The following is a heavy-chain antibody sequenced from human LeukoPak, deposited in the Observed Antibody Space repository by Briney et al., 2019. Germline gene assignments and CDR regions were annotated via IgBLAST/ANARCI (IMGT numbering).Heavy chain of an antibody. CDR1: GFTFTTYW. CDR2: INSDGSIT. J-gene: IGHJ6*02. Sequence: GRSLRLSCAASGFTFTTYWMHWVRQAPGKGLVWVSHINSDGSITSYADSVKGRFTISRDNAKNTLYLQMNSLRPEDTALYYCVKDMHDVSGSLDHQFGMDVWGQGTTVTVSS. D-gene: IGHD1-1*01. CDR3: VKDMHDVSGSLDHQFGMDV. V-gene: IGHV3-74*01.